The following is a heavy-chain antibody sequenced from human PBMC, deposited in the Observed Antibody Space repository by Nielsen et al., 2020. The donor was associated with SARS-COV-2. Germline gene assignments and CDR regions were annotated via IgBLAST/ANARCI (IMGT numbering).Heavy chain of an antibody. CDR2: IGTAGDT. J-gene: IGHJ4*02. Sequence: GESLKISCAASGFTFSSYDMHWVRQATGKGLEWVSAIGTAGDTYYPGSVKGRFTISRENAKNSLYLQMNSLRAGDTAVYYCARDPRSTYYDFWSGYGDFDYWGQGTLVTVSS. D-gene: IGHD3-3*01. CDR3: ARDPRSTYYDFWSGYGDFDY. V-gene: IGHV3-13*04. CDR1: GFTFSSYD.